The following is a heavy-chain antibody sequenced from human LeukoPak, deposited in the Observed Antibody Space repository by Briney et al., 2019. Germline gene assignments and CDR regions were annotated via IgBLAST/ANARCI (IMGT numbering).Heavy chain of an antibody. CDR3: ARDQLRSDPEYYYYGMDV. Sequence: ASVKVSCKASGYTFTSYYMHWVRQAPGQGLEWMGIINPSGGSTSYAQKFQGRVTMTRDTSTSTVYMELSSLRSEDTVVYYCARDQLRSDPEYYYYGMDVWGQGTTVTVSS. CDR1: GYTFTSYY. J-gene: IGHJ6*02. CDR2: INPSGGST. D-gene: IGHD1-1*01. V-gene: IGHV1-46*01.